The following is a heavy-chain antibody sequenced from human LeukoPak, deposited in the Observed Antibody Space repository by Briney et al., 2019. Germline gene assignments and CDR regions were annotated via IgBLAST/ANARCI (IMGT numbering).Heavy chain of an antibody. D-gene: IGHD2-15*01. CDR2: ITSSGPTA. CDR3: ARLGFCSDGSCCSLDS. V-gene: IGHV3-48*03. J-gene: IGHJ4*02. Sequence: GGSLRLSCAASGFTFSNYEMNWVRQAPGMGLEWVSYITSSGPTAYYADSVKGRFNISRDNAQNSLFLQMNNLTAEDTAIYYCARLGFCSDGSCCSLDSWGQGILVTVSS. CDR1: GFTFSNYE.